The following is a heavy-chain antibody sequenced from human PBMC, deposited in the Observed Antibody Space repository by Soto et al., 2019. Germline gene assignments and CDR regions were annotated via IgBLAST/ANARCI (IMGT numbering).Heavy chain of an antibody. CDR1: GFTFSTYA. CDR3: AKGLFSTGGFFDY. J-gene: IGHJ4*02. D-gene: IGHD6-25*01. CDR2: LSGSASSA. Sequence: GGSLRLSCVASGFTFSTYAMSWVRQAPGEGLEWVSTLSGSASSAYCADSVKGRFTISRDVSKNTLYLQMNRLRGEDRAVYYCAKGLFSTGGFFDYWGQGTLVTVSS. V-gene: IGHV3-23*01.